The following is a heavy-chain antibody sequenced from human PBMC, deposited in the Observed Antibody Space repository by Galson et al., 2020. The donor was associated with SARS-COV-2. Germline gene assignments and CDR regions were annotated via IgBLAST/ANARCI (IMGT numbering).Heavy chain of an antibody. V-gene: IGHV4-59*08. CDR3: AIMYIDGWYLDS. CDR1: GGSISNYH. J-gene: IGHJ4*02. D-gene: IGHD6-19*01. Sequence: ASETLSLTCTVSGGSISNYHWSWVRQPPGKGLEWIGYSYYSGSTRYNPSLKSRVTISLDTSKSQFSLRLTSVSAADTAMYYCAIMYIDGWYLDSWGQGTLVTVSS. CDR2: SYYSGST.